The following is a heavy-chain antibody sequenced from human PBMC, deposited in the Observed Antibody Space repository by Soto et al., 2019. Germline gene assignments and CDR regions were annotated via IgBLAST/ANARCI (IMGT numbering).Heavy chain of an antibody. CDR1: GDSISSSLHY. CDR2: IHYTGST. V-gene: IGHV4-39*01. CDR3: SRHAPPGVSAPFSF. Sequence: QVHLQESGPGLVKPSDTLSLTCTVSGDSISSSLHYWAWIRQSPGKGLQWVGSIHYTGSTYYNQSLRSRVTISLDTSKNHVSLQLTSVTAADTARYFCSRHAPPGVSAPFSFWGQGTPVTVSS. J-gene: IGHJ1*01. D-gene: IGHD2-8*01.